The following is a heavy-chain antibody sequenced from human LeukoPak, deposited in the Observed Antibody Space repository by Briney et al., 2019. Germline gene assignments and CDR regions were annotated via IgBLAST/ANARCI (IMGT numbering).Heavy chain of an antibody. J-gene: IGHJ3*02. CDR2: ISGSGGST. CDR1: GFTFSSYG. V-gene: IGHV3-23*01. CDR3: ARSTMIVVVSDAFDI. Sequence: GGSLRLSCAASGFTFSSYGMSWVRQAPGKGLEWVSAISGSGGSTYYADSVKGRFTISSDNSKNTLYLQMNSLRAEDTAVYYCARSTMIVVVSDAFDIWGQGTMVTVSS. D-gene: IGHD3-22*01.